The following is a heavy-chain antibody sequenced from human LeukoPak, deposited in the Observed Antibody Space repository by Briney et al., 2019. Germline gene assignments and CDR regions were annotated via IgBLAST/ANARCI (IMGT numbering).Heavy chain of an antibody. Sequence: PGASLRLSCAASGFTVSSNYMSWVRQAPGKGLEWVSSTNNHGNDDYYADSVKGRFTISRDNAKNSLYLQMNSLRAEDTAVYYCAREGSIVPHQDLDCWGQGTLVTVSS. V-gene: IGHV3-21*01. CDR3: AREGSIVPHQDLDC. D-gene: IGHD2-8*01. CDR1: GFTVSSNY. J-gene: IGHJ4*02. CDR2: TNNHGNDD.